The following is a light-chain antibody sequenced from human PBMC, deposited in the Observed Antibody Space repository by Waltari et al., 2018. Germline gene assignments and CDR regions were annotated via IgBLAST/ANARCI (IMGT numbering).Light chain of an antibody. V-gene: IGKV1-39*01. CDR2: AAS. J-gene: IGKJ2*01. CDR1: QSISSY. CDR3: QQSYSTLYS. Sequence: DILLTQSPFSLSASVGDAVTITCRASQSISSYLNWYQQKPGTAPKHLIHAASSLQTGVPSRFSGSGSGTDFTLTITGLQPEDSAIYYCQQSYSTLYSFGQGTKLEIK.